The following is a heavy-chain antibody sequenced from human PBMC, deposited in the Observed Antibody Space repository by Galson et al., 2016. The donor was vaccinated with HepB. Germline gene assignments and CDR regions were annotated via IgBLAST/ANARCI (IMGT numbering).Heavy chain of an antibody. J-gene: IGHJ4*02. V-gene: IGHV1-69*13. CDR3: ARWAGFAKDLWSGPFDY. CDR1: GGTFRSYA. Sequence: SVKVSCKASGGTFRSYAISWVRQAPGQGLEWMGWIIPMFVKAKYAEKFQGRVTITADESTSTAYMELRSLRSEDTAVYYCARWAGFAKDLWSGPFDYWGQGTLVTVS. CDR2: IIPMFVKA. D-gene: IGHD3-10*01.